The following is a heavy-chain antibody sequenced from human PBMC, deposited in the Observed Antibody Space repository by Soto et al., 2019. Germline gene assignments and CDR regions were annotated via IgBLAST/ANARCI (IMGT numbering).Heavy chain of an antibody. D-gene: IGHD3-22*01. Sequence: PSGTLSLTCAGYGGSFSGCCWLVFRHPLGKGLEWIGDINHSGSIYYNPSLKGRVPISVETFKNQFSLELSSVTAADTAVYYCARAHRYYDYPDIWGQGTTVTDSS. J-gene: IGHJ3*02. CDR1: GGSFSGCC. CDR3: ARAHRYYDYPDI. CDR2: INHSGSI. V-gene: IGHV4-34*01.